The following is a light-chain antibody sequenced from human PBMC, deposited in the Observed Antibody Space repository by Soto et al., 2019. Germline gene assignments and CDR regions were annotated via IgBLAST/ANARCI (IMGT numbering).Light chain of an antibody. V-gene: IGLV2-14*01. J-gene: IGLJ2*01. Sequence: QSALTQPASVSGSPGQSITISCTGTSSDVGGYNYVSWYQQYPGKAPKLMIYEVTNRPSGVSNRFSGSRSGNTASLTISALQPEDEADYYCSSYTSSSLVVFGGGTKLTVL. CDR3: SSYTSSSLVV. CDR1: SSDVGGYNY. CDR2: EVT.